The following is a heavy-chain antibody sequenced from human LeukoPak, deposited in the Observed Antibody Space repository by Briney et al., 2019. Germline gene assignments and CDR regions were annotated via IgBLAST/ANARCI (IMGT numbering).Heavy chain of an antibody. CDR3: VRDSGGHQTSRSTMIIDNWFDS. CDR2: ISGYNANT. Sequence: GASVKVSCKASGYTFTGYYMHWVRQAPGQGLEWMGWISGYNANTDYAQNFQDRVIMTTDTSTSTAYMDLRNLNSNDTAVYYCVRDSGGHQTSRSTMIIDNWFDSWGQGTLVTVSS. V-gene: IGHV1-18*04. D-gene: IGHD3-22*01. J-gene: IGHJ5*01. CDR1: GYTFTGYY.